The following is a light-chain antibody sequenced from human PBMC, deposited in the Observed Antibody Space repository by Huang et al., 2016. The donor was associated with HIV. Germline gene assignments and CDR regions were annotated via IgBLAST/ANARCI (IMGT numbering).Light chain of an antibody. J-gene: IGKJ1*01. CDR2: STS. CDR1: QDIGNA. Sequence: AIQMTQSPASLSASVGDRVTITCRASQDIGNALGWYQKRLGKAPKLLVSSTSHLQSGVPSRVAGSGSATHFTLTISGLQPEDFAVYYCLQDHIYPWTFGQGTKVEI. CDR3: LQDHIYPWT. V-gene: IGKV1-6*01.